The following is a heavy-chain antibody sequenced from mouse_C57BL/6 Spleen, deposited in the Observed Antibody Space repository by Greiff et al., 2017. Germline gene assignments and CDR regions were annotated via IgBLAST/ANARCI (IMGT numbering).Heavy chain of an antibody. CDR2: ISYDGSN. V-gene: IGHV3-6*01. Sequence: EVQLQESGPGLVKPSQSLSLTCSVTGYSITSGYYWNWIRQFPGNKLEWMGYISYDGSNNYNPSLKNRISITRDTSKNQFFLKLNSVTTEDTATYYCARGTTELSAYWGQGTLVTVSA. D-gene: IGHD1-1*01. J-gene: IGHJ3*01. CDR1: GYSITSGYY. CDR3: ARGTTELSAY.